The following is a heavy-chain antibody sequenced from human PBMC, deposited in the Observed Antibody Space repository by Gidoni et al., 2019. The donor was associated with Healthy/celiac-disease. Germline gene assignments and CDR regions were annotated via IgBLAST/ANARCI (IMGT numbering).Heavy chain of an antibody. CDR1: GFTFSSYW. CDR3: ARRKLGYCSGGSCPGSPSNWFDP. Sequence: EVQLVESGGGLVQPGGSLRLSCAASGFTFSSYWMSWVRQAPGKGLEWVANIKQDGSEKYYVDSVKGRFTISRDNAKNSLYLQMNSLRAEDTAVYYCARRKLGYCSGGSCPGSPSNWFDPWGQGTLVTVSS. J-gene: IGHJ5*02. D-gene: IGHD2-15*01. V-gene: IGHV3-7*05. CDR2: IKQDGSEK.